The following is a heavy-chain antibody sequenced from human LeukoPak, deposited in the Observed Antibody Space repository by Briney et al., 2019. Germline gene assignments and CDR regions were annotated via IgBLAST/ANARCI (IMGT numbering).Heavy chain of an antibody. D-gene: IGHD3-22*01. J-gene: IGHJ5*02. Sequence: SETLSLTCTISGGSISSSSYYWGWIRQPPGKGLEWIGSIYYTGNTYYNPSLKSRVTISVDTSKNQFSLKLSPVTAADTAVYYCAREPYHSSGYWFDPWGQGTLVSVSS. CDR3: AREPYHSSGYWFDP. CDR1: GGSISSSSYY. CDR2: IYYTGNT. V-gene: IGHV4-39*07.